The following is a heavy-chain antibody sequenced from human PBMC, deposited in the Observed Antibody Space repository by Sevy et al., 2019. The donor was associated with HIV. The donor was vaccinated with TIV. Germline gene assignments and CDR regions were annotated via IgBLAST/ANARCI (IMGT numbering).Heavy chain of an antibody. CDR2: INPSGGST. CDR3: ARGGMVRGVTPSWFDP. Sequence: ASVKVSCKASGYTFTSYYMHWVRQAPGHRLEWMGIINPSGGSTSYAQKFQGRVTMTRDTSTSTGYMELSSLRSEDTAVYYCARGGMVRGVTPSWFDPWGQGTLVTVSS. CDR1: GYTFTSYY. V-gene: IGHV1-46*01. D-gene: IGHD3-10*01. J-gene: IGHJ5*02.